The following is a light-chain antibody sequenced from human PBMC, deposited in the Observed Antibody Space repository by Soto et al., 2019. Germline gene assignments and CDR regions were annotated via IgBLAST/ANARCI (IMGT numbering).Light chain of an antibody. CDR2: WTS. Sequence: DIGMMQSPDSLAVSLGERATIHCKSSQSVLYSSNNKNCLAWYQQKPGQPPKLLIYWTSARESGVPDRFTGSGSGTDFTLPISNLQAEDVGVYYCQQYYSTPTFGGGTKVEIK. V-gene: IGKV4-1*01. J-gene: IGKJ4*01. CDR3: QQYYSTPT. CDR1: QSVLYSSNNKNC.